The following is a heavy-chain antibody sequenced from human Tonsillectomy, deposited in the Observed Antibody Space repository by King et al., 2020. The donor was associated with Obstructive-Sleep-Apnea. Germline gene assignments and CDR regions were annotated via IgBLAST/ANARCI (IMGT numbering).Heavy chain of an antibody. CDR1: GFTFSSYG. Sequence: VQLVESGGGVVQPGRSLRLSCAASGFTFSSYGMHWVRQAPGKGLEWVAVTWYDGSNKYYADSVKGRFTISRDNSKNTLYLQMNSLRAEDTAVYYCGRDRGIAVAGPYDGMDVWGQGTTVTVSS. V-gene: IGHV3-33*01. D-gene: IGHD6-19*01. CDR3: GRDRGIAVAGPYDGMDV. J-gene: IGHJ6*02. CDR2: TWYDGSNK.